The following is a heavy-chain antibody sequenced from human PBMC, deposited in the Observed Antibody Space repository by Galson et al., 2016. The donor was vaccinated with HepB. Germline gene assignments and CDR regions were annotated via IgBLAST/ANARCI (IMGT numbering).Heavy chain of an antibody. CDR3: AKERLVRRIFDH. Sequence: SLRLSCAASGFVFSNFGLSWFRQARGKGLEWVASISTRRTTYYSDSVQGRFTISRDNSNNTLYLQMNGLSDEDTAVYYCAKERLVRRIFDHWGQGTLLTVSS. CDR2: ISTRRTT. V-gene: IGHV3-23*01. D-gene: IGHD1-1*01. J-gene: IGHJ4*02. CDR1: GFVFSNFG.